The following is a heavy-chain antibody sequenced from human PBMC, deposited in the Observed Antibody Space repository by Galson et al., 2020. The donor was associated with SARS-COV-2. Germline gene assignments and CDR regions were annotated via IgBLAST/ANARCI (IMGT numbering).Heavy chain of an antibody. CDR3: ARDRITIFGVGNWFDP. CDR1: GGSISSGGYS. D-gene: IGHD3-3*01. J-gene: IGHJ5*02. Sequence: SETLSLTCAVSGGSISSGGYSWSWIRQPPGKGLEWIGYIYHSGSTCYNPSLKSRVTISVDRSKNQFSLKLSSVTAADTAVYYCARDRITIFGVGNWFDPWGQGTLVTVSS. CDR2: IYHSGST. V-gene: IGHV4-30-2*01.